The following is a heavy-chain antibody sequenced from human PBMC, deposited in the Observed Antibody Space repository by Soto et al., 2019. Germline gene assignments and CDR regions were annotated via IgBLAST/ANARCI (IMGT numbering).Heavy chain of an antibody. D-gene: IGHD5-12*01. CDR1: GASINSDS. CDR2: IYHLGGT. Sequence: PPETLSLTCTVSGASINSDSSSWNRQSPGKGLEWIGYIYHLGGTDYNPSLKSRVTISIDKSKKQFSLNLRSVTAADTAVYFCARFTDKSGFNWFDPWGQGTQVTVSS. V-gene: IGHV4-59*03. CDR3: ARFTDKSGFNWFDP. J-gene: IGHJ5*02.